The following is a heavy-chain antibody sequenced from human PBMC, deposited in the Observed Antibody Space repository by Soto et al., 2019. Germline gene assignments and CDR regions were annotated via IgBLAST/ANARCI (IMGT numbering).Heavy chain of an antibody. J-gene: IGHJ6*02. CDR1: GFTFSSYS. CDR3: ARVSSITIFGVVYYYYYGMDV. Sequence: GSLRLSCAASGFTFSSYSMNWVRQAPGKGLEWVSYISSSSSTIYYADSVKGRFTISRDNAKNSLYLQMNSLRDEDTAVYYCARVSSITIFGVVYYYYYGMDVWGQGTTVTVSS. CDR2: ISSSSSTI. V-gene: IGHV3-48*02. D-gene: IGHD3-3*01.